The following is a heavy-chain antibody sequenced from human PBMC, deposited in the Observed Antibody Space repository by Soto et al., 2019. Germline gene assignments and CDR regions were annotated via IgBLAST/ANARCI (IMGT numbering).Heavy chain of an antibody. CDR2: ISVGSST. CDR3: ARNYSGTYGCFDP. CDR1: GFTISGHW. V-gene: IGHV3-74*01. J-gene: IGHJ5*02. Sequence: EVQLVESGGGLVQPGGSLSLCCAASGFTISGHWMHWVRQVPGKELVWVSRISVGSSTSYAYSVKDRFIICRNNAKNTLFRQMNSLRVEVTDVDYCARNYSGTYGCFDPWGQGTLVTVSS. D-gene: IGHD1-26*01.